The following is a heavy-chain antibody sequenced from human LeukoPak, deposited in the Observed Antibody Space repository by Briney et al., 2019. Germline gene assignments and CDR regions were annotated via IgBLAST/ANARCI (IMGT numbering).Heavy chain of an antibody. CDR2: IYTSGST. CDR3: AIGGRYCSSTSCYAYY. Sequence: SETLSLTCTVSGGSISSYHWSWIRQPAGKGLEWIGRIYTSGSTNYNPSLKSRVTMSVDTSKNQFSLKLSSVTAADTAVYYCAIGGRYCSSTSCYAYYWGQGTLVTVSS. V-gene: IGHV4-4*07. J-gene: IGHJ4*02. D-gene: IGHD2-2*01. CDR1: GGSISSYH.